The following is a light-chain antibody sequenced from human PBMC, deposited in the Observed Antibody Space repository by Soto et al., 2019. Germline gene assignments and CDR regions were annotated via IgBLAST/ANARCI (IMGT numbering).Light chain of an antibody. CDR3: QQFDNSPPVGT. J-gene: IGKJ1*01. CDR2: GAS. CDR1: QSVSSRY. Sequence: EIVLTQSPATLSLSPGERATLSCRASQSVSSRYLAWYQQKPGQTPRLLIYGASSRATGIPDRFSGSASGTDFTLTVSRLEPEDFAVYYCQQFDNSPPVGTFGQGTKGDIK. V-gene: IGKV3-20*01.